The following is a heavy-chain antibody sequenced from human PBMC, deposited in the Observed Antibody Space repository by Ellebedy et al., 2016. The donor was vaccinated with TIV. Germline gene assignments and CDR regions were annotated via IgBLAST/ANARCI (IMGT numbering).Heavy chain of an antibody. CDR2: IIPIFGTA. J-gene: IGHJ4*02. Sequence: SVKVSXXASGPTFSSYAISWVRQAPGQGLEWMGGIIPIFGTANYAQKFQGRVTITADESTSTAYMELSSLRSEDTAVYYCASDAGANSEGYWGQGTLVTVSS. V-gene: IGHV1-69*13. CDR1: GPTFSSYA. CDR3: ASDAGANSEGY. D-gene: IGHD1-26*01.